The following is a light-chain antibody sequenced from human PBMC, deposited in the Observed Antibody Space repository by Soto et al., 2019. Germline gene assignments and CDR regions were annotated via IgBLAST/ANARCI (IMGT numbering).Light chain of an antibody. V-gene: IGKV3-15*01. CDR2: DAS. CDR3: QQYNNWPLT. Sequence: EVVMTQSPATLSVSPGERATLSCRASQNVMSDLAWYLQKPGQAPRLLIYDASSRATGIPARFSGSGSGTEFSLTISSLQSEDFAVYYCQQYNNWPLTFGGGTKVEIK. J-gene: IGKJ4*01. CDR1: QNVMSD.